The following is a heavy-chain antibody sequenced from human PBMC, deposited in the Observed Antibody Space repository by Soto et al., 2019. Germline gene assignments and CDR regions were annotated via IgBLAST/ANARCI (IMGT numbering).Heavy chain of an antibody. V-gene: IGHV3-23*01. CDR3: TKWIGYGDH. CDR1: GFSFSTYG. J-gene: IGHJ4*02. Sequence: EVQLLESGGGLVQPGGSLRLSCAVSGFSFSTYGVTWVRQAPRKGLEGVAGVSGQSGTTHYADSVKGRFTITGATSKNTVSLQMNSLRFEDTAVSCGTKWIGYGDHWGQGTLVTVSS. CDR2: VSGQSGTT. D-gene: IGHD5-12*01.